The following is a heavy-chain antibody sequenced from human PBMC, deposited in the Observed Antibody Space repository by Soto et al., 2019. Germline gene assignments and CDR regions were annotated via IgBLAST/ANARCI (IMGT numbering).Heavy chain of an antibody. J-gene: IGHJ5*02. Sequence: QVQLQESGPGLVKPSETLSLTCTVSGGSVSSPTYYWSWIRQPPGKGLEWIGYMYYSGSTNYNPSLKSQVTIPLDTAKNNFSPKLSYVTAADTAVNYLAGGGAHVNTWFDPWGQGTLVTVSS. CDR1: GGSVSSPTYY. CDR2: MYYSGST. D-gene: IGHD3-16*01. V-gene: IGHV4-61*01. CDR3: AGGGAHVNTWFDP.